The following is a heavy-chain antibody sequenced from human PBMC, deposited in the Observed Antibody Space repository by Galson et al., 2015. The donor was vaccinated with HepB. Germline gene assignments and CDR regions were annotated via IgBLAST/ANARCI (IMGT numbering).Heavy chain of an antibody. CDR1: GFTFSNAW. CDR2: IKSKTDGGTT. V-gene: IGHV3-15*01. CDR3: TTDSPSEGAYYFDY. Sequence: SLRLSCAASGFTFSNAWMGWVRQAPGKGLEWVGRIKSKTDGGTTDYAAPVKGRFTISRDDSKNTLYLQMNSLKTEDTAVYYCTTDSPSEGAYYFDYWGQGTLVTVSS. J-gene: IGHJ4*02.